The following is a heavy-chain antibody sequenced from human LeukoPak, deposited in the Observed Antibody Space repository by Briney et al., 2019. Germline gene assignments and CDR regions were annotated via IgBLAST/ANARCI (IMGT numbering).Heavy chain of an antibody. Sequence: PETPSLTCTVSGGSISSYYWSWIWQPPGKGLEWIGYIYYSGSTNYNPSLKSRVTISVDTSKNQFSLKLSSVTAADTAVYYCAREYGDSPTFDYWGQGDPASASS. J-gene: IGHJ4*02. CDR1: GGSISSYY. D-gene: IGHD4-17*01. CDR3: AREYGDSPTFDY. CDR2: IYYSGST. V-gene: IGHV4-59*01.